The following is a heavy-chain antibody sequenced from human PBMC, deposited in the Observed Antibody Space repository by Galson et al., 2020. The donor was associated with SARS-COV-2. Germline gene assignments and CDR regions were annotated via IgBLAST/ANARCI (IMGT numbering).Heavy chain of an antibody. V-gene: IGHV4-61*02. CDR3: AREGEAGIAAPEPENWFDP. CDR2: IYTSGNT. CDR1: GGSISSGSYY. Sequence: SETLSLTCTVSGGSISSGSYYWSWIRQPVGKGLEWIGRIYTSGNTNYNPSLKSRVTISVDTSKNQFSLKLSSVTAADTAVYYCAREGEAGIAAPEPENWFDPWGQGTLVTVSS. D-gene: IGHD6-13*01. J-gene: IGHJ5*02.